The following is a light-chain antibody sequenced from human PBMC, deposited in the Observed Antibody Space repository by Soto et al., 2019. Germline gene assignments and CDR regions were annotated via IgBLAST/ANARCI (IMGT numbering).Light chain of an antibody. CDR1: QSVSSSY. V-gene: IGKV3D-20*02. CDR2: DAS. CDR3: HQRSNWPLT. J-gene: IGKJ4*01. Sequence: EIVLTQSPGTLSLSPGERAALSCRASQSVSSSYLAWYQQKPGQAPRLLISDASNRATGIPARFSGIWSWTDFTLTISSLEPEDFSVYYCHQRSNWPLTFGGGTKVDIK.